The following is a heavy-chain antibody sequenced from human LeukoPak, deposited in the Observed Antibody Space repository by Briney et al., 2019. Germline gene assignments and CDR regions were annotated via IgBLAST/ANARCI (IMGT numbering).Heavy chain of an antibody. CDR1: GGSISSYY. D-gene: IGHD3-16*01. CDR2: IHYSGGIT. CDR3: ARITFVMEGYGMDV. V-gene: IGHV4-59*08. Sequence: SETLSLTCTVSGGSISSYYWSWIRQPPGKGLEWIGYIHYSGGITYYNPSLKSRVTISVDTSKNQFSLSLSSVTAADTAVYYCARITFVMEGYGMDVWGQGTTVTVSS. J-gene: IGHJ6*02.